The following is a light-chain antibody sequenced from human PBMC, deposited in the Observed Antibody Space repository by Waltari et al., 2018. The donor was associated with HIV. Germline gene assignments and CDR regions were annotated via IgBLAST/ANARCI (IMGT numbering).Light chain of an antibody. J-gene: IGLJ1*01. CDR3: CSYAGSSTYV. CDR2: EGS. V-gene: IGLV2-23*01. CDR1: SSDVGSYNL. Sequence: QSALTQPASVSRSPGQSITISCTGTSSDVGSYNLVSWYQQHPGKAPKLLIYEGSKRPLGVSNRFSGSKSGNTASLTISGLQAEDEADYYCCSYAGSSTYVFGTGTKVTVL.